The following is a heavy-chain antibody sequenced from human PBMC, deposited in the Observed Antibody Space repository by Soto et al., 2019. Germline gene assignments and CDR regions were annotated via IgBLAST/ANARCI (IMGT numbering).Heavy chain of an antibody. CDR3: ARDTNYRYSGSYAHYYFDY. CDR2: IWYDGSNK. Sequence: QVQLVESGGGVVQPGRSLRLSCAASGFTFSSYGMHWVRQAPDKGLEWVAVIWYDGSNKYYADSVKGRFTISRDNSKNTLYLQMNSLRAEDTAVYYCARDTNYRYSGSYAHYYFDYWGQGTLVTVSS. V-gene: IGHV3-33*01. CDR1: GFTFSSYG. J-gene: IGHJ4*02. D-gene: IGHD1-26*01.